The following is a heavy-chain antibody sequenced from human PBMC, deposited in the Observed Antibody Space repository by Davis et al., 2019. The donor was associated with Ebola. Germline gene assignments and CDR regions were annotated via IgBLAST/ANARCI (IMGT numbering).Heavy chain of an antibody. D-gene: IGHD4-17*01. J-gene: IGHJ4*02. CDR1: GGSFSGYY. CDR3: ASDGE. Sequence: GSLRLSCAVYGGSFSGYYWSWIRQPPGKGLEWIGEINHSGSTNYNPSLKSRVTISVDTSKNQFSLKLSSVTAADTAMYYCASDGEWGQGILVTVSS. V-gene: IGHV4-34*01. CDR2: INHSGST.